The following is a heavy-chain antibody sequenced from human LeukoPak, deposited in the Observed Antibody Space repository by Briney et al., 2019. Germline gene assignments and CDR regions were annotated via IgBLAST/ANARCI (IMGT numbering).Heavy chain of an antibody. CDR3: ARDRYESSGWYGIYYHHYMDV. J-gene: IGHJ6*03. V-gene: IGHV3-7*01. CDR1: GFTFSNYW. D-gene: IGHD6-19*01. CDR2: IKQDGSEK. Sequence: GGSLRLSCVASGFTFSNYWMSWVRQAPGKGLEWVANIKQDGSEKDYVDSVKGRFTVSRDNAKNSLYLQMNSLRAEDTAVYYCARDRYESSGWYGIYYHHYMDVWGKGTTVTVSS.